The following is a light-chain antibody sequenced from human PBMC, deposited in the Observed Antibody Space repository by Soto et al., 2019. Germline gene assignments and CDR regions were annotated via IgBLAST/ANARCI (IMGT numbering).Light chain of an antibody. CDR1: QSVSSY. Sequence: EIVLTQSPATLSLSPGERATLSCRASQSVSSYLAWYQQKPGQAPRLLIYDASNRATGIPARFSGSGSGTDFTLTICSLEPEDFAVYYCQQRRNWPPITFGQGTRLEIK. V-gene: IGKV3-11*01. CDR3: QQRRNWPPIT. CDR2: DAS. J-gene: IGKJ5*01.